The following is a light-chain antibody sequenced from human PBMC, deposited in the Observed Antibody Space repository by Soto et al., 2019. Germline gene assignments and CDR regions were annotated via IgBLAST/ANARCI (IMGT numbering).Light chain of an antibody. J-gene: IGKJ2*01. CDR2: DAS. Sequence: DIVMTQSPATLSGSPGERATLSCRASQSVSSKLAWYQQKPGQAPRLLIYDASTRATGIPARFSGSGSGTEFTLTISSLQSEDFAVYYCQQCTHWPPEDTFGQGTKLVIK. CDR3: QQCTHWPPEDT. CDR1: QSVSSK. V-gene: IGKV3-15*01.